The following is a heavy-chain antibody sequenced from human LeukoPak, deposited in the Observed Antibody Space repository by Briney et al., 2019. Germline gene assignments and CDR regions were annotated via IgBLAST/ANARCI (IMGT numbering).Heavy chain of an antibody. CDR3: ARHLTFVRTFDY. D-gene: IGHD3-3*02. V-gene: IGHV4-34*01. J-gene: IGHJ4*02. Sequence: SSETLSLTCAVYGGSFSGYYWSWIRQPPGKGLEWIGEINHSGSTNYNPSLKSRVTISVDTSKNQFSLKLSSVTAADTAVYYCARHLTFVRTFDYWGQGTLVTVSS. CDR2: INHSGST. CDR1: GGSFSGYY.